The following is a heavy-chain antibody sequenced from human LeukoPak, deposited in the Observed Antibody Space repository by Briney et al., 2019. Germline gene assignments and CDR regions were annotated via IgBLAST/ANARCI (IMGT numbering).Heavy chain of an antibody. CDR1: GYSFTIYG. Sequence: ASVKVSCKASGYSFTIYGISWVRQAPGQGVEWVGWISAYNGNTNYAQKLQGRVTMTTDTSTRTAYMELRSLRSDHTAVYYCARDQYYDFWSGYFGSGSAPWSEATLVTVSS. J-gene: IGHJ5*02. CDR3: ARDQYYDFWSGYFGSGSAP. D-gene: IGHD3-3*01. CDR2: ISAYNGNT. V-gene: IGHV1-18*01.